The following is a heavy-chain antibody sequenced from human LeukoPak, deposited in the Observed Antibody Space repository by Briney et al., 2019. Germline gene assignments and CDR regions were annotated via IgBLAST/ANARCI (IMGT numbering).Heavy chain of an antibody. CDR2: INPNSGGT. D-gene: IGHD5-12*01. V-gene: IGHV1-2*02. J-gene: IGHJ4*02. Sequence: GASVKVSCKASGYTFTGNYMHWVRQAPGQGLEWMGWINPNSGGTNYAQKFQGRVTMTRDTSISTAYMELSRLRSDDTAVYYCARDAGSGYDPNYDYWGQGTLVTVSS. CDR1: GYTFTGNY. CDR3: ARDAGSGYDPNYDY.